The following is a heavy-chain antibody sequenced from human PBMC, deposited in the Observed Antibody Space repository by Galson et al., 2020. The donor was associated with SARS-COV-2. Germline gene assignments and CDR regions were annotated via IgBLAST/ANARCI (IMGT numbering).Heavy chain of an antibody. CDR3: ARDSLYDFWSGYWSGGGMDV. V-gene: IGHV4-61*01. CDR2: IYYTGST. Sequence: SATLSLTCTVSGGSVRSGSYYWSWIRQPPGKGLEWTGYIYYTGSTYYNPSLKSRVTISVDTSKNQFSLKLSSVTAADTAVYYCARDSLYDFWSGYWSGGGMDVWGQGTTVTVSS. D-gene: IGHD3-3*01. J-gene: IGHJ6*02. CDR1: GGSVRSGSYY.